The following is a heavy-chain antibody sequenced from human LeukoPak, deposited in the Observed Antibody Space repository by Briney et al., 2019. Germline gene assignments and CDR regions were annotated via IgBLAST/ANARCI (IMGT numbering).Heavy chain of an antibody. Sequence: ASVKVSCKASGYTFTSYGISWVRQAPGQGLEWMGWISAYNGNTNYAQKLQGRVTMTTDTSTSTAYMELRSLRSDDTAVYYCARVVVVVPAARMAVYYGMDVWGQGTTVTVSS. CDR1: GYTFTSYG. CDR2: ISAYNGNT. D-gene: IGHD2-2*01. J-gene: IGHJ6*02. V-gene: IGHV1-18*01. CDR3: ARVVVVVPAARMAVYYGMDV.